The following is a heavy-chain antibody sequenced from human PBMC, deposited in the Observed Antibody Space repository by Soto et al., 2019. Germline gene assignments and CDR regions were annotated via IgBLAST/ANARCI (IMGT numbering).Heavy chain of an antibody. Sequence: EVQLLESGGGLVQPGGSLRLSCAASGFTFSTFAMSWVRQAPGKGLEWVSAISGTGGNTYYADSVKGRFTISRDNSKNTLYLQMNSLRAEDTAVYYCAKDRGAYSGSTLDYWGQGTLVTVSS. CDR1: GFTFSTFA. CDR3: AKDRGAYSGSTLDY. CDR2: ISGTGGNT. D-gene: IGHD1-26*01. V-gene: IGHV3-23*01. J-gene: IGHJ4*02.